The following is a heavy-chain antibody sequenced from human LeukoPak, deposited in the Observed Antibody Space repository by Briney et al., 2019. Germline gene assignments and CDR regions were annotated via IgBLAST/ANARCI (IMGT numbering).Heavy chain of an antibody. D-gene: IGHD2-21*01. CDR2: IYHSGST. Sequence: SETLSLTCSVSGYSISSGYYWGWIRQPPGKGLEWIGIIYHSGSTYYNPSLKSRVTISVDTSKNQFSLKLSSVTAADTAVYFCARADEVVYYYNMDVWGKGTTFTVSS. CDR3: ARADEVVYYYNMDV. V-gene: IGHV4-38-2*02. J-gene: IGHJ6*03. CDR1: GYSISSGYY.